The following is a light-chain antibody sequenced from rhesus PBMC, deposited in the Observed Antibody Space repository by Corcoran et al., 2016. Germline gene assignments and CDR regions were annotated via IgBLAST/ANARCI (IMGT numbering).Light chain of an antibody. CDR2: KAS. CDR1: QGISSR. CDR3: QQYNSAPPGT. V-gene: IGKV1-21*01. J-gene: IGKJ1*01. Sequence: DIQMTQSPSSLSASVGDRVTVSCRASQGISSRLAWYQQKPGIAHKLLIYKASSLQSGVPSRFSGSGSGTDFTLTISSLQPEDFATYYCQQYNSAPPGTFGQGTKVEIK.